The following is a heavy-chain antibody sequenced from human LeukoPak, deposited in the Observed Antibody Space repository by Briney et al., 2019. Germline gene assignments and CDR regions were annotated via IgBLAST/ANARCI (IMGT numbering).Heavy chain of an antibody. CDR1: GYTFTSYG. D-gene: IGHD4-17*01. CDR3: ARDLGGGDYPYYFDY. CDR2: ISAYNGNT. V-gene: IGHV1-18*01. J-gene: IGHJ4*02. Sequence: ASVTVSCTASGYTFTSYGISWVRQAPGQGLEWMGWISAYNGNTNYAQKLQGRVTMTTDTSTSTAYMELRSLRSDDTAVYYCARDLGGGDYPYYFDYWGQGTLVTVSS.